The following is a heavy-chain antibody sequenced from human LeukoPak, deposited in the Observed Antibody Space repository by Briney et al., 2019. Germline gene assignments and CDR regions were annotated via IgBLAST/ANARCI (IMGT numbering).Heavy chain of an antibody. J-gene: IGHJ6*03. CDR3: ASLRRSSGWSYYYYYYMDV. CDR2: IYYSGST. Sequence: PSETLSLTCTVSGGSISSYYWSWIRQPPGKGLEWIGYIYYSGSTNYNPSLKSRVTISVDTSKNQFSLKLSSVTAADTAVYYCASLRRSSGWSYYYYYYMDVWGKGTTVTISS. D-gene: IGHD6-19*01. CDR1: GGSISSYY. V-gene: IGHV4-59*01.